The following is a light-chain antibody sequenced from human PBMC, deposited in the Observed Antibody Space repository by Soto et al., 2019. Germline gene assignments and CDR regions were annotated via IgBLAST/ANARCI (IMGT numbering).Light chain of an antibody. CDR2: SNT. Sequence: QSVLTQPPSVSGAPGQRVTISCTGSSSNIGAYYDVHWYQQVPATTPKLRIFSNTNRPSGIPDRFSSSKSCTSASLDITGLQSEDEADYYCQSYATSLRDYVFGSGTKVTVL. J-gene: IGLJ1*01. CDR1: SSNIGAYYD. CDR3: QSYATSLRDYV. V-gene: IGLV1-40*01.